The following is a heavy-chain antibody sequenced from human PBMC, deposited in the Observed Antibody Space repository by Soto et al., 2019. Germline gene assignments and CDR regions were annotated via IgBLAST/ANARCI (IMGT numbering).Heavy chain of an antibody. CDR2: MNPNSGNT. CDR1: GYTFTSYD. J-gene: IGHJ5*02. V-gene: IGHV1-8*01. Sequence: QVQLVQSGAEVKKPGASVKVSCKASGYTFTSYDINWVRQATGQGLEWMGWMNPNSGNTGYAQKLQGRVTMTRNTSISTAYMELSSLRSEDTAVYYCARDPRYCSGGSCYSDMWSWFDPWGQGTLVTVSS. D-gene: IGHD2-15*01. CDR3: ARDPRYCSGGSCYSDMWSWFDP.